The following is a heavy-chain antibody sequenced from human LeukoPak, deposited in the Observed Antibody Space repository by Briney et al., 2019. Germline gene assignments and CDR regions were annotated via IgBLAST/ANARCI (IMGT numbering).Heavy chain of an antibody. Sequence: SETLSLTCAVYGGSFSGYYWSWIRQPPGKGLEWIREINHSGSTYYNPSLKSRITISVDTSENRFSLKLSSVTATDTAVYYCARDCSGGSCYGAFDIWGQGTMVTVSS. J-gene: IGHJ3*02. V-gene: IGHV4-34*01. D-gene: IGHD2-15*01. CDR3: ARDCSGGSCYGAFDI. CDR2: INHSGST. CDR1: GGSFSGYY.